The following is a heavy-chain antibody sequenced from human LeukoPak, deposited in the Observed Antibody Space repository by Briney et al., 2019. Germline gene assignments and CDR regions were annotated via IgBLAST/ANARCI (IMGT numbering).Heavy chain of an antibody. CDR2: IYYSGST. D-gene: IGHD1-14*01. CDR1: GGSISSGDYY. CDR3: ARDRPGYFDD. J-gene: IGHJ4*02. Sequence: SETLSLTCTVSGGSISSGDYYWSWVRQPPGKGLEWIGYIYYSGSTYYNPSLKSRVTISVDTSKNQFSLKLSSVTAADTAVYYCARDRPGYFDDWGQGTLVTVSS. V-gene: IGHV4-30-4*01.